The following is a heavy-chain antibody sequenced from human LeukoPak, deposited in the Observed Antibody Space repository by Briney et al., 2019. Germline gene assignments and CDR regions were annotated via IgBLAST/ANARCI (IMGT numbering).Heavy chain of an antibody. V-gene: IGHV1-8*01. Sequence: GASVKVSCKASGYTFTSYDINWVRQATGQGLEWMGWMNPNSGNTGYAQKFQGRVTMTRNTSISTAYMELSSLRSEDTAVYYCARGTTTYYDFWSGYFHNWFDPWGQGTLVTVSS. J-gene: IGHJ5*02. CDR3: ARGTTTYYDFWSGYFHNWFDP. CDR1: GYTFTSYD. D-gene: IGHD3-3*01. CDR2: MNPNSGNT.